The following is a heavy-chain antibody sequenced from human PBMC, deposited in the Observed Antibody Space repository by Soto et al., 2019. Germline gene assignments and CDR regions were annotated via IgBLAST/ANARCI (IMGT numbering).Heavy chain of an antibody. CDR2: INPNSGGT. J-gene: IGHJ3*02. D-gene: IGHD7-27*01. Sequence: ASVKGSCKASGYTFTCYYMHWVRQAPGQGLEWMGWINPNSGGTNYAQKFQGWVTMTRETSISTAYMELSRLRSDDTAVYYCARDSGDWAFDIWGQGTMVTVSS. CDR1: GYTFTCYY. CDR3: ARDSGDWAFDI. V-gene: IGHV1-2*04.